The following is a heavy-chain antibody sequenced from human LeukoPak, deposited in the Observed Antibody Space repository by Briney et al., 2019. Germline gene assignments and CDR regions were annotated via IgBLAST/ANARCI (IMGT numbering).Heavy chain of an antibody. V-gene: IGHV4-34*01. J-gene: IGHJ4*02. CDR2: INHSGST. CDR1: GGSFSGYY. D-gene: IGHD2-2*01. Sequence: PSETLSLTCAVHGGSFSGYYWSWIRQPPGKGLEWIGEINHSGSTNYNPSLKSRVTISVDTSKNQFSLKLSSVTAADTAVYYCARRVVNFDYWGQGTLVTVSS. CDR3: ARRVVNFDY.